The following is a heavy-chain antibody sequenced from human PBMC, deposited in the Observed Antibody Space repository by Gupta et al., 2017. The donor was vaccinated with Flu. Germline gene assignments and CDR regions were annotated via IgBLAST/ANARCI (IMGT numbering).Heavy chain of an antibody. CDR3: AKRRDGYTIVFDS. D-gene: IGHD5-24*01. CDR1: GFTFSTYD. CDR2: IGTAGDT. J-gene: IGHJ4*02. V-gene: IGHV3-13*04. Sequence: EVQLVESGGGLVQPGGSLRLSCAASGFTFSTYDMHWVRQATGQGLEWVSGIGTAGDTYYPGSVKGRFTISRDNAKNSLYLQMNSLRAGDTAVYYCAKRRDGYTIVFDSWGQGTLVTVSS.